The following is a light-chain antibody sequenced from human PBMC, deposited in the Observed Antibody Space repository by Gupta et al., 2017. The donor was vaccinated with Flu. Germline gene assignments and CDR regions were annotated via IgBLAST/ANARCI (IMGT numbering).Light chain of an antibody. J-gene: IGKJ3*01. V-gene: IGKV1-9*01. CDR1: QGISSY. CDR3: QQRGL. CDR2: AAS. Sequence: DIQLTQSPSFLSASVGDRVTITCRASQGISSYLAWYQQKPGKAPKLLIYAASTLQSGVPSRFSGSGSGKEVTLTISSLQPEEVATYYWQQRGLFGPGTKVDIK.